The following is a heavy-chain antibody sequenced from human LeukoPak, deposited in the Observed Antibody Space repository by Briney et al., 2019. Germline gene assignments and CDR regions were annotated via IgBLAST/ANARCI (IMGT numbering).Heavy chain of an antibody. J-gene: IGHJ4*02. D-gene: IGHD6-6*01. Sequence: GGSLRLSCAASGFTFSSYAMGWVRQAPGKGLEWVSAISGSGGSTYYADSVEGRFTISRDNSKNTLFLQMNSLRAEDTAVYYCAKAIYSNSFSTGFDSWGQGTLVTVSS. CDR2: ISGSGGST. CDR3: AKAIYSNSFSTGFDS. CDR1: GFTFSSYA. V-gene: IGHV3-23*01.